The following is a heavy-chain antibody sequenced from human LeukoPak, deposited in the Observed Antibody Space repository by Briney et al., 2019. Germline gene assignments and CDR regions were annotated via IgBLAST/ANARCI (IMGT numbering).Heavy chain of an antibody. V-gene: IGHV4-59*01. CDR3: ATLNIESSSGWFFRS. CDR1: GGYITTYY. J-gene: IGHJ5*02. CDR2: AYYSGSN. D-gene: IGHD6-19*01. Sequence: PSETLSLTCHVSGGYITTYYWSWIRQPPGKGLEWIGYAYYSGSNEYNPSLRSRVTMSADASRNQFSLTLSSVTAVDTAIYYCATLNIESSSGWFFRSWGQGTLVSVSS.